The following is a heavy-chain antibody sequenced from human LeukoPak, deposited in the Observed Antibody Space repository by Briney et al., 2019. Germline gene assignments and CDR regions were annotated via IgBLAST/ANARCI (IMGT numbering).Heavy chain of an antibody. CDR2: IYYSGST. Sequence: SETLSLTCTVSGGSNSSSTYFWGWIRQPPGKGLEWIGTIYYSGSTYYNPSLTSRVTISVDTSKNQFSLKLSSVTAADTAVYYCARHKDYYYSYMDVWGKGTTVTISS. CDR1: GGSNSSSTYF. V-gene: IGHV4-39*01. J-gene: IGHJ6*03. CDR3: ARHKDYYYSYMDV.